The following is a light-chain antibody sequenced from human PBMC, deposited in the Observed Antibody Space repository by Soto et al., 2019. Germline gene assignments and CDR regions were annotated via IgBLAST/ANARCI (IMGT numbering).Light chain of an antibody. J-gene: IGKJ5*01. CDR1: QSISSW. Sequence: DIQMTQSASSLSASVGERVTITFRASQSISSWLAWYQQKPGKAPKSLIYKASSLESGVPSRFSGGGSGTEFTLTISSLQPDDFATYYCQQYNSYPITFGQGTRLEIK. V-gene: IGKV1-5*03. CDR3: QQYNSYPIT. CDR2: KAS.